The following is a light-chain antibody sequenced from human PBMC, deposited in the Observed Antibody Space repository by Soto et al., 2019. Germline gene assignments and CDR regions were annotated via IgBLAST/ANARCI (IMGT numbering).Light chain of an antibody. J-gene: IGKJ1*01. Sequence: DIQMTQSPSSLSASVGDRVTITCRASQAIRNDLVWYQQKPGKAPKRLIYAASSLDSEVPLRFSGSGSGTEFALTISSLQPEDFATYYCLQHNTYPWTFGQGTKVEIK. V-gene: IGKV1-17*01. CDR3: LQHNTYPWT. CDR1: QAIRND. CDR2: AAS.